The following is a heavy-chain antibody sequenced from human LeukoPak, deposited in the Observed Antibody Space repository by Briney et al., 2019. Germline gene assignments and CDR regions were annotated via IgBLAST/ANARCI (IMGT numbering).Heavy chain of an antibody. CDR1: GFTFDDYG. CDR3: ARSGIGRAFDI. Sequence: GGSLRLSCAASGFTFDDYGMSWVRQAPGKGLEWVSGINWNGGSTGYADSVKGRFTVSRDNVKNMVYLDMNGLRGDDTAVYYCARSGIGRAFDIWGQGATVTVSS. V-gene: IGHV3-20*04. CDR2: INWNGGST. D-gene: IGHD3-10*01. J-gene: IGHJ3*02.